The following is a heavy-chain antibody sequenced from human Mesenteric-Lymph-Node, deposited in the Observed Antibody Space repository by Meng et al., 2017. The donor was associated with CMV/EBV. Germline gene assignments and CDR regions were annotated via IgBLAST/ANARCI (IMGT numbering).Heavy chain of an antibody. J-gene: IGHJ4*02. D-gene: IGHD6-6*01. CDR2: VNAGNEDT. Sequence: GLQLGRQAPRQSREWRGWVNAGNEDTKYSQKWQGRVTITRETTAKTACMELSRLRSENTAVYYCARDMFPEESVALRDIRHFWGQGTLVTVSS. CDR3: ARDMFPEESVALRDIRHF. CDR1: G. V-gene: IGHV1-3*01.